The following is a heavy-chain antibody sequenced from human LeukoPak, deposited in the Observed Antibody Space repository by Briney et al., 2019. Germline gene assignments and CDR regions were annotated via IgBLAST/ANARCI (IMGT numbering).Heavy chain of an antibody. CDR3: ARVGGYCSGDSCFDY. J-gene: IGHJ4*02. V-gene: IGHV1-18*01. CDR2: ISAYNGNT. D-gene: IGHD2-15*01. CDR1: GYTFSNFG. Sequence: ASVKVSCKASGYTFSNFGISWVRQAPGQGLEWMGWISAYNGNTNYAQKLQGSVTMTTDTSTSTAYMELRSLRSDDTAVYYCARVGGYCSGDSCFDYWGQGTLVTVSS.